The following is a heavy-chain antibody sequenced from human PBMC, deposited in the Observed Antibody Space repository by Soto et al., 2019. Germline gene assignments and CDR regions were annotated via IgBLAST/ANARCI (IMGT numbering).Heavy chain of an antibody. CDR1: GYTFTSYG. V-gene: IGHV1-18*01. J-gene: IGHJ6*02. Sequence: ASVKVSCKASGYTFTSYGISWVRQAPGQGLEWMGWISAYNGNTNYAQKLQGRVTMTTDTSTSTAYMELRSLRSDDTAVYYCARVNPSRNYDYVWGSYRKPYYYYYGMDVWGQGTTVTVSS. D-gene: IGHD3-16*02. CDR2: ISAYNGNT. CDR3: ARVNPSRNYDYVWGSYRKPYYYYYGMDV.